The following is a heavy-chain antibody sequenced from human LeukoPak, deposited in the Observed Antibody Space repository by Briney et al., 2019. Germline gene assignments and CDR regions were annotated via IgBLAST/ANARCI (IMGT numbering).Heavy chain of an antibody. CDR3: ARRIGSGTLAYYGMDV. CDR2: IWYDGSNK. J-gene: IGHJ6*02. CDR1: GFTFSSYG. V-gene: IGHV3-33*01. D-gene: IGHD3-10*01. Sequence: GGSLRLSCAASGFTFSSYGMHWVRQAPGKGLEWVAVIWYDGSNKYDADSVKGRFTISRDNSKNTLYLQMNSLRAEDTAVYYCARRIGSGTLAYYGMDVWGQGTTVTVSS.